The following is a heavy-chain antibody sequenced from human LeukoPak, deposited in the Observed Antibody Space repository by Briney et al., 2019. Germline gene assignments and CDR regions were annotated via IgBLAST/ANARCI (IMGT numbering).Heavy chain of an antibody. Sequence: ASVKVSCKASGYTFTGYYIHWVRQAPGLGLEWMGWINPNSGGTKYAQKFQGRVTMTRDTSFSTAYMELSRLRSDDTAVYYCTRPTGYFDSSGYYPKWFDPWGQGTLVTVSS. J-gene: IGHJ5*02. V-gene: IGHV1-2*02. CDR1: GYTFTGYY. D-gene: IGHD3-22*01. CDR3: TRPTGYFDSSGYYPKWFDP. CDR2: INPNSGGT.